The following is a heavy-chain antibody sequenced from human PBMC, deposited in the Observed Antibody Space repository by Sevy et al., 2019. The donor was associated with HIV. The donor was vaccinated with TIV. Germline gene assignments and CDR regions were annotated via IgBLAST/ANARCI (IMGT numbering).Heavy chain of an antibody. CDR3: AKDPVDTAMVSQWDYYYGMDV. CDR2: ISYDGSNK. J-gene: IGHJ6*02. V-gene: IGHV3-30*18. Sequence: GGSLRLSCAASGFTFSSYGMHWVRQAPGKGLEWVAVISYDGSNKYYADSVKGRFTISRDNSKNTLYLQMNSLRAEDTAVYYCAKDPVDTAMVSQWDYYYGMDVWGQGNTVTVSS. CDR1: GFTFSSYG. D-gene: IGHD5-18*01.